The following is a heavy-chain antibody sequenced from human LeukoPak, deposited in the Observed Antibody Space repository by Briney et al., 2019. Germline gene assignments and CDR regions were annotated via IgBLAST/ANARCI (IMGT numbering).Heavy chain of an antibody. Sequence: GGSLRLSCAASGFTFGSYAMSWVRQTPGKGLGWVSSISTSGGNTYYADFVKGRFTISRDNSKDTLYLQLNSLRAEDTAIYYCAKSVQQQLVQVSLGYWGQGTLVTVSS. CDR1: GFTFGSYA. J-gene: IGHJ4*02. CDR2: ISTSGGNT. CDR3: AKSVQQQLVQVSLGY. V-gene: IGHV3-23*01. D-gene: IGHD6-13*01.